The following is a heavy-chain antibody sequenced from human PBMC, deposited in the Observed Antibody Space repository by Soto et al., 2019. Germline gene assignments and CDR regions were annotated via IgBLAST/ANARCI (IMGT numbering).Heavy chain of an antibody. CDR3: ARDGGSGHFDY. CDR2: IYYSGST. V-gene: IGHV4-59*01. D-gene: IGHD3-16*01. CDR1: GGSISTFY. Sequence: QVQLQESGPGLVKTSETLSLTCTVSGGSISTFYWSWIRQPPGKGLEWIAYIYYSGSTNYNPSLKSRVSISVDTSKNQFSLKLSSVTAADTAVYYCARDGGSGHFDYWGLGTLVTVSS. J-gene: IGHJ4*02.